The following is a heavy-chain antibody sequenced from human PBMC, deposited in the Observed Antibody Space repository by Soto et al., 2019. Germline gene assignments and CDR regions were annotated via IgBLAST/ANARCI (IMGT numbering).Heavy chain of an antibody. Sequence: QVQLQESGPGLVKPSETLSLTCSVSGDSISRKYWSWLRQPAGGGLEWIGRIYTTVATNYYSSLKIRVSMSVDTSKNQFSLRLTSVTAADTAVYFCAMTVIAPSPYLDHWGQGLLVTVSS. CDR2: IYTTVAT. CDR3: AMTVIAPSPYLDH. CDR1: GDSISRKY. J-gene: IGHJ4*02. D-gene: IGHD4-17*01. V-gene: IGHV4-4*07.